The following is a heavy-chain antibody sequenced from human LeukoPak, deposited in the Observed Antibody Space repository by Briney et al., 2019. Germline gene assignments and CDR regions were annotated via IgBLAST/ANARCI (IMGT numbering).Heavy chain of an antibody. CDR3: ARVIVRRVDTTEMDY. J-gene: IGHJ4*02. CDR1: GFTFSSYS. D-gene: IGHD5-18*01. Sequence: GGSLRLSCAASGFTFSSYSMIWVRQAPGRGLEFISSISDRGRDIYYADSMKGRFTTSRDNAKNSLFLQMNSLRAEDTAVYYCARVIVRRVDTTEMDYWGQGTLVTVSS. V-gene: IGHV3-21*06. CDR2: ISDRGRDI.